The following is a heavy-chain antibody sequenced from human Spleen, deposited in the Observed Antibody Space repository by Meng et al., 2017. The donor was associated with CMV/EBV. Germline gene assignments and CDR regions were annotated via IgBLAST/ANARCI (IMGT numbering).Heavy chain of an antibody. V-gene: IGHV1-46*01. CDR3: ARDMVSFGYFGY. J-gene: IGHJ4*02. CDR2: INPSGGST. D-gene: IGHD5-18*01. Sequence: ASVKVSCKASGYYFTDYYIHWVLQAPGQGLEWMGMINPSGGSTHYAQKFQGRVTLTRDTSTSTVYMQLSSLRSEDTAVYYCARDMVSFGYFGYWGQGMLVTVSS. CDR1: GYYFTDYY.